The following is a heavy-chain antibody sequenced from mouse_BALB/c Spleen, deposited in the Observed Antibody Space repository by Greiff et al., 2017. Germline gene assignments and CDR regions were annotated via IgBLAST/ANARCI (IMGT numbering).Heavy chain of an antibody. CDR1: GFTFSSFG. CDR2: ISSGSSTI. J-gene: IGHJ2*01. V-gene: IGHV5-17*02. D-gene: IGHD2-3*01. CDR3: ARSYDGYYDFDY. Sequence: EVKLVESGGGLVQPGGSRKLSCAASGFTFSSFGMHWVRQAPEKGLEWVAYISSGSSTIYYADTVKGRFTISRDNPKNTLFLQMTSLRSEDTAMYYCARSYDGYYDFDYWGQGTTLTVSS.